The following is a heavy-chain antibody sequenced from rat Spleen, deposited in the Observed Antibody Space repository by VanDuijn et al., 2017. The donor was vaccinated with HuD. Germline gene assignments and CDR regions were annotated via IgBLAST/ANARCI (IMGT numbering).Heavy chain of an antibody. CDR1: GFTFSNYY. Sequence: EVQLVESGGGLVQPGRSMKLSCAASGFTFSNYYMAWVRQAPTKGLEWVASISTGGGFTYYRDSVEGRFTISRDNAKSTVYLQMDSLRSEDTATYYCARQPRVDYWGQGVMVTVSS. CDR3: ARQPRVDY. V-gene: IGHV5-25*01. CDR2: ISTGGGFT. J-gene: IGHJ2*01. D-gene: IGHD1-4*01.